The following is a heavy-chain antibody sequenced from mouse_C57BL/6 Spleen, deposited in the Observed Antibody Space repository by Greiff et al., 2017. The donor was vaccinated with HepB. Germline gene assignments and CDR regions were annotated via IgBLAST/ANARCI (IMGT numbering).Heavy chain of an antibody. CDR3: AKMRCYDYDEGFAD. V-gene: IGHV1-69*01. CDR2: IDPSDSYT. Sequence: VQLQQPGAELVMPGASVKLSCKASGYTFTSYWMHWVKQRPGQGLEWIGEIDPSDSYTNYNQKFKGKSTLTVDKSSSTAYMQLSSLTSADSAVYYWAKMRCYDYDEGFADWGEGTLVTVSA. J-gene: IGHJ3*01. CDR1: GYTFTSYW. D-gene: IGHD2-4*01.